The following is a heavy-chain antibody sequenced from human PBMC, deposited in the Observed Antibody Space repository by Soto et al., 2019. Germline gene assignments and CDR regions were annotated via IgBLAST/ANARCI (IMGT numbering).Heavy chain of an antibody. J-gene: IGHJ6*03. CDR1: GGSISSYY. Sequence: SETLSLTCTVSGGSISSYYWSRIRQPPGKGLEWIGYIYYSGSTNYNPSLKSRVTISVDTSKNQFSLKLSSVTAADTAVYYCARVAGYYYYYMDVWGKGTTVTVSS. CDR2: IYYSGST. CDR3: ARVAGYYYYYMDV. V-gene: IGHV4-59*01.